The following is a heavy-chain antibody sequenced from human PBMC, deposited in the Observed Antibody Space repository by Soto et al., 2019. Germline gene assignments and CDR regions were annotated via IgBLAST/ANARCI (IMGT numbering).Heavy chain of an antibody. V-gene: IGHV3-30-3*01. Sequence: QVQLVESGGGVVQPGRSLRLSCAASGFTFSSYAMHWVRQAPGKVLEWVAVISYDGSNKYYADSVKGRFTISRDNSKNTLYLQMNSLRAEDTAVYYCARDPVNEPLSLIAAAGRRYFDYWGQGTLVTVSS. CDR1: GFTFSSYA. J-gene: IGHJ4*02. CDR3: ARDPVNEPLSLIAAAGRRYFDY. CDR2: ISYDGSNK. D-gene: IGHD6-13*01.